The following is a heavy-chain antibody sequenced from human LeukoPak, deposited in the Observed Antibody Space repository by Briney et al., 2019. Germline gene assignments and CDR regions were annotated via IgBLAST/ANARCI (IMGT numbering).Heavy chain of an antibody. V-gene: IGHV3-33*01. CDR1: GLTFRNYG. D-gene: IGHD1-26*01. Sequence: GGSLRLSCAASGLTFRNYGMHWVRQAPGKGLEWVAVIWYDGSNKYYADSVKGRFTISRDNSKDTLCLQTNSLRAEDTAVYYCATDRNSGKYYDYWGQGTLVSVSS. J-gene: IGHJ4*02. CDR3: ATDRNSGKYYDY. CDR2: IWYDGSNK.